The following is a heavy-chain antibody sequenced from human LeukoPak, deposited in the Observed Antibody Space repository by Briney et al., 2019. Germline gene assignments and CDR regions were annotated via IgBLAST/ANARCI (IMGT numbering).Heavy chain of an antibody. CDR1: GFTFSTYW. V-gene: IGHV3-74*01. CDR3: ARVSEQVTMVRGVIIGPGDY. J-gene: IGHJ4*02. D-gene: IGHD3-10*01. Sequence: GGSLRLSCAASGFTFSTYWMHWVRQAPGKGLVWVSRINGDGSSSTYADSVKGRFTISRDNAKNTLYLQMNSLRTEDTAVYYCARVSEQVTMVRGVIIGPGDYWGQGTLVTVSS. CDR2: INGDGSSS.